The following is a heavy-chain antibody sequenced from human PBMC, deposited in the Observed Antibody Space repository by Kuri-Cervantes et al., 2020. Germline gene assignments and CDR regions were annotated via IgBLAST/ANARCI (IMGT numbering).Heavy chain of an antibody. CDR2: IIPIFGTA. D-gene: IGHD4-17*01. Sequence: SVKVSCKASGYTFTSYYMHWVRQAPGQGLEWMGGIIPIFGTANYAQKFQGRVTITADESTSTAYMELSSLRSEDTAVYYCARDNGDYYWNWFDPWGQGTLVTVSS. V-gene: IGHV1-69*13. J-gene: IGHJ5*02. CDR3: ARDNGDYYWNWFDP. CDR1: GYTFTSYY.